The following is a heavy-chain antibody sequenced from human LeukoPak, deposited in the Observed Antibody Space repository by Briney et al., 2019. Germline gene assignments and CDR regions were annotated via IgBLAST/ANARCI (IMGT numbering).Heavy chain of an antibody. CDR3: ALTTEQYYFDY. V-gene: IGHV1-69*05. CDR2: IIPIFGTA. CDR1: GGTFSSYA. Sequence: ASVKVSSKASGGTFSSYAISWVRQAPGQGLEWMGRIIPIFGTANYAQKFQGRVTITTDESTSTAYMELSSLRSEDTAVYYCALTTEQYYFDYWGQGTLVTVSS. J-gene: IGHJ4*02. D-gene: IGHD1/OR15-1a*01.